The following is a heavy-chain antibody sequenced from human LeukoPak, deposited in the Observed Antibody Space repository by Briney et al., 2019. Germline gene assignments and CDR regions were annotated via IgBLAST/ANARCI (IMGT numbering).Heavy chain of an antibody. D-gene: IGHD3-3*01. V-gene: IGHV3-23*01. Sequence: GGSLRLSCAAFGFTFSSYAMSWVRQAPGKGLEWVSAISGSGGSTYYADSVKGRFTISRDNSKNMLYLQMNSLRAEDTAVHYCAKLSENYDFWSGTENWFDPWGQGTLVTVSS. J-gene: IGHJ5*02. CDR2: ISGSGGST. CDR1: GFTFSSYA. CDR3: AKLSENYDFWSGTENWFDP.